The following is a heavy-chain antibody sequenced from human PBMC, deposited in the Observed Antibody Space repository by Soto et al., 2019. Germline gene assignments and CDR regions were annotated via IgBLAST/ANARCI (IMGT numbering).Heavy chain of an antibody. J-gene: IGHJ4*02. D-gene: IGHD2-15*01. CDR3: ARDPQECSGGSCYFDY. V-gene: IGHV4-31*03. CDR2: IYYSGST. Sequence: SETLSLTCTVSGGSISSGVYYWSWIRQHPGKGLEWIGYIYYSGSTYYNPSLKSRVTISVDTSKNQFSLKLSSVTAADTAVYYCARDPQECSGGSCYFDYWGQGTLVTVSS. CDR1: GGSISSGVYY.